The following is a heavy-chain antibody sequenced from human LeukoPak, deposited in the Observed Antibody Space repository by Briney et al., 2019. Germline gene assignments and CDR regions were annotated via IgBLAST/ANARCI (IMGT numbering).Heavy chain of an antibody. D-gene: IGHD7-27*01. CDR2: IKRKSEGEQT. V-gene: IGHV3-15*01. J-gene: IGHJ4*02. CDR3: ATPPGYWGSAPFDF. Sequence: PGVSLRLSCAASGFTFSFTNAWMNWVRQAPGKGLEMVGHIKRKSEGEQTEFAAHVKGRFNISGDDSKNTVYLQMNSLKTEDTAVYYCATPPGYWGSAPFDFWGQGTVVTVSS. CDR1: GFTFSFTNAW.